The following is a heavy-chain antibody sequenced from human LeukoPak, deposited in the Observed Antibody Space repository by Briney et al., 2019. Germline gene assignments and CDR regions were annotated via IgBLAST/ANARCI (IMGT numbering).Heavy chain of an antibody. CDR1: GYTFTGYY. D-gene: IGHD3-10*01. Sequence: ASVKVSCKASGYTFTGYYMHWVRQAPGQGLEWMGWINPNSGGTNYAQKFQGRVTMTRDTSISTAYMELSRLRSDDTAVYYSARDPGSFGELTFDYWGQGTLVTVSS. CDR2: INPNSGGT. CDR3: ARDPGSFGELTFDY. V-gene: IGHV1-2*02. J-gene: IGHJ4*02.